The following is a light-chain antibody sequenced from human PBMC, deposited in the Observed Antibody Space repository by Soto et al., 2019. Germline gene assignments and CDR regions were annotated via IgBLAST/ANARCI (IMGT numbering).Light chain of an antibody. CDR1: QSVSSSY. CDR3: QQYGSSQYT. CDR2: GAS. Sequence: EIVLTQSPGTLSLSPGESATLSCRASQSVSSSYLAWYQQKPVQAPRLLIYGASSRATGIPDRFSGSGSGTDFTLTISRLEPEDFAVYYCQQYGSSQYTFGQGTKLEIK. J-gene: IGKJ2*01. V-gene: IGKV3-20*01.